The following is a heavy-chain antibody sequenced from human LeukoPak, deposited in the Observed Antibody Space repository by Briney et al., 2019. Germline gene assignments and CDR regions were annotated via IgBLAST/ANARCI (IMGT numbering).Heavy chain of an antibody. CDR2: INPNSGGT. J-gene: IGHJ4*02. V-gene: IGHV1-2*02. CDR3: ARDRPRLRVGSSWYGYF. Sequence: GASVKVSCKASGYTFTGYYMHWVRQAPGQGLEWMGWINPNSGGTNYAQRFKGRGTMTRDTSISTAYMELSRLRSDDTAVYYCARDRPRLRVGSSWYGYFWGQGTLVTVSS. D-gene: IGHD6-13*01. CDR1: GYTFTGYY.